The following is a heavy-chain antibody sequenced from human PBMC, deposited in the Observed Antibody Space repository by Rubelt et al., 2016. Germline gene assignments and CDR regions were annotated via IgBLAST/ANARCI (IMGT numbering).Heavy chain of an antibody. CDR1: GYTFSSYP. J-gene: IGHJ6*02. CDR2: INAGDGNT. V-gene: IGHV1-3*01. CDR3: ARGRRRSSGSPGDYAMDV. D-gene: IGHD6-19*01. Sequence: KASGYTFSSYPLHWVRQAPGQRLEWMGRINAGDGNTKYSQKFQDRVTITRDTSASTAYMELNSLRSEDTAAYYCARGRRRSSGSPGDYAMDVWGQGTTVTVSS.